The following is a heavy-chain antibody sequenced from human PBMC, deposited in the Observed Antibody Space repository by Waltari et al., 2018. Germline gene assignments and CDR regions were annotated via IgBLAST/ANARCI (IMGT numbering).Heavy chain of an antibody. CDR2: IYTSGST. V-gene: IGHV4-4*07. CDR1: GGSISSYY. J-gene: IGHJ4*02. D-gene: IGHD2-15*01. Sequence: QVQLQESGPGLVKPSETLSLTCTVSGGSISSYYWSWIRQPAGKGLEWIGRIYTSGSTNYNPSRKRRVTMSVDTSKNQFSLKLSSVSAADTAVYYCASALCSGGSCYFDYWGQGTLVTVSS. CDR3: ASALCSGGSCYFDY.